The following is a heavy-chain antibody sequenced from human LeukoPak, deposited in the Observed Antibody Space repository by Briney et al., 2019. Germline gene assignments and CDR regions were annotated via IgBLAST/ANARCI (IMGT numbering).Heavy chain of an antibody. CDR1: GFTFSSYS. CDR3: ARDMVRGVIHRPDFDY. J-gene: IGHJ4*02. D-gene: IGHD3-10*01. CDR2: ISSSSSYI. Sequence: GGSLRLSCAASGFTFSSYSMNWVRQAPGKGLEWVSSISSSSSYIYYADSVKGRFTISRDNAKNSLYLQMNSLRAEDTAVYYCARDMVRGVIHRPDFDYWGRGTLVTVSS. V-gene: IGHV3-21*01.